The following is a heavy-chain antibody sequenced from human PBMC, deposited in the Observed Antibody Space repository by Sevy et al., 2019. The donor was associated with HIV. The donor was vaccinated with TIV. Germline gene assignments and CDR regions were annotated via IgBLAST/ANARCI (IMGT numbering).Heavy chain of an antibody. CDR3: ARRVPALAGNWFDP. CDR2: IYNVGDT. V-gene: IGHV4-59*01. Sequence: SETLSLTCTVSGGSISGYYWSWIRQSPGKGLEWIGYIYNVGDTRYNPSLKSRVTISMATSKNQFSPYLTSVTAADTAVYYCARRVPALAGNWFDPWGQGTLVTVSS. J-gene: IGHJ5*02. CDR1: GGSISGYY.